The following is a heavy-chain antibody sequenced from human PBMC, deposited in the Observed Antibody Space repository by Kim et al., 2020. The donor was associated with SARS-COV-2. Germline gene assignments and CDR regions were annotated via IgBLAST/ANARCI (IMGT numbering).Heavy chain of an antibody. J-gene: IGHJ4*02. CDR2: MKASGGST. CDR1: GYTFTSYN. CDR3: VRGGYNSGYV. D-gene: IGHD5-12*01. Sequence: ASVKVSCKASGYTFTSYNMHWVRQAPGQGLEWMGIMKASGGSTNYAQKFQGRVTMTRDTSTSTVFMELISLRVDDTAVYYCVRGGYNSGYVWGQGTLVTVAS. V-gene: IGHV1-46*01.